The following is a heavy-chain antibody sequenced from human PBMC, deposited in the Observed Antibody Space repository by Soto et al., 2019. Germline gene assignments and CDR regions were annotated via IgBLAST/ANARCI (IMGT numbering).Heavy chain of an antibody. J-gene: IGHJ3*02. V-gene: IGHV3-23*01. Sequence: EVQLLESGGGLVQPGGSLRPSCAASGFTFSSYAMSWVRQAPGKGLEWVSAISGSGGNTYYADSVKGRFTISRDNSKHTLYLQKNTLRAEDTAVYYCAKGREGFGNDAFDIWGQGTMVTVSS. CDR2: ISGSGGNT. D-gene: IGHD3-10*01. CDR3: AKGREGFGNDAFDI. CDR1: GFTFSSYA.